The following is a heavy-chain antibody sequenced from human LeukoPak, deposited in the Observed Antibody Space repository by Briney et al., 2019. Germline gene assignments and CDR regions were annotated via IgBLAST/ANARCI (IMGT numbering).Heavy chain of an antibody. J-gene: IGHJ4*02. V-gene: IGHV4-59*08. CDR3: ARRGDFWSGYFDY. CDR2: IYYSGST. CDR1: GGSISSYY. Sequence: SETLSLTCAVSGGSISSYYWSWIRQPPGKGLEWIGYIYYSGSTNYNPSLKSRVTISVDTSKNQFSLKLSSVTAADTAVYYCARRGDFWSGYFDYWGQGTLVTVSS. D-gene: IGHD3-3*01.